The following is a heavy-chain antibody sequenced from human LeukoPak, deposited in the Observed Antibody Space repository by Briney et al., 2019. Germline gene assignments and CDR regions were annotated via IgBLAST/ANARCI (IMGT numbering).Heavy chain of an antibody. D-gene: IGHD1-14*01. V-gene: IGHV4-59*01. Sequence: SETLSLTCTVSGGSINNYYWNWIRQPPGKGLEWIGYIYYSGSTNYNPSLKSRVTISVDTSKNQFSLKLSSVTAADTAVYYCARGYDYGDDWGQGTLVTVSS. CDR1: GGSINNYY. CDR3: ARGYDYGDD. J-gene: IGHJ4*02. CDR2: IYYSGST.